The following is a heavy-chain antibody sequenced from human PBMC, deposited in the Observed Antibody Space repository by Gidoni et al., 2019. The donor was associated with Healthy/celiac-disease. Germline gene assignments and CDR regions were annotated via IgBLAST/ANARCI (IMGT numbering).Heavy chain of an antibody. CDR2: ITPCGGST. V-gene: IGHV1-46*01. D-gene: IGHD1-7*01. Sequence: QVQLVQSGAEVKKPGASVKVSCKASGSTFTNYYIYGVRQAPGQGLEWMGIITPCGGSTSDAQKFQGRVTMTGDTSASTVYMELSSLRSEDTAVYYCARGNWYSPFDYWGQGTLVTVSS. CDR3: ARGNWYSPFDY. CDR1: GSTFTNYY. J-gene: IGHJ4*02.